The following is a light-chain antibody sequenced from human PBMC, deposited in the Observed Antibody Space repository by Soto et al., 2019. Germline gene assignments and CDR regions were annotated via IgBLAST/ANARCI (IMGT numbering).Light chain of an antibody. J-gene: IGKJ4*01. CDR2: GAS. CDR1: QAISNF. CDR3: QKYNIAPLT. Sequence: DIQMTQSPSSLSASVGDRVTITCRASQAISNFLAWYQQKAGKVPKVLIYGASSLQSGVPSRFSGSGSGTDFTLTISSLQPEDVATYYCQKYNIAPLTFGGGTKVEI. V-gene: IGKV1-27*01.